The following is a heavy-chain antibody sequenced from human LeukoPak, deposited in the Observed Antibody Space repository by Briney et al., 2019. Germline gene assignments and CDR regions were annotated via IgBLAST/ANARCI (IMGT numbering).Heavy chain of an antibody. Sequence: ASVKVSCKASGYTFTSYGISWVRQAPGQGIEWMGWISAYNGNTNYAQKLQGRVTMTTDTSTSIVYMELRSLRSDDTAVYYCARDRGWELGYCSGGSCYDENWFDPWGQGTLVTVSS. D-gene: IGHD2-15*01. J-gene: IGHJ5*02. V-gene: IGHV1-18*01. CDR3: ARDRGWELGYCSGGSCYDENWFDP. CDR1: GYTFTSYG. CDR2: ISAYNGNT.